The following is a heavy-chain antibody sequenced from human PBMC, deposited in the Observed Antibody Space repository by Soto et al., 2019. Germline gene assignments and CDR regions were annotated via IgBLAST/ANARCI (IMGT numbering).Heavy chain of an antibody. V-gene: IGHV4-61*01. CDR3: ARATMVRGVSYGMDV. CDR1: GGSVSSGSYY. J-gene: IGHJ6*02. Sequence: SETLSLTCTVSGGSVSSGSYYWSWIRQPPGKGLEWIGYIYYSGSTNYNPSLKSRVTISVDTSKNQFSLKLSSVTAADAAVYYCARATMVRGVSYGMDVWGQGTTVTVSS. D-gene: IGHD3-10*01. CDR2: IYYSGST.